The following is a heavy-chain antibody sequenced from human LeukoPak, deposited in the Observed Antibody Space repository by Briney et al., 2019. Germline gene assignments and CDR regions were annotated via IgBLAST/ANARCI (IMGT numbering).Heavy chain of an antibody. Sequence: GGPLRLSCAASGFTFSSYGMHWVRQAPGKGLEWVAFIRYDGSNKYYADSVKGRFTISRDNSKNTLYLQMNSLRAEDTAVYYCAKEEYSSGWSLRYYYMDVWGKGTTVTISS. V-gene: IGHV3-30*02. CDR2: IRYDGSNK. CDR3: AKEEYSSGWSLRYYYMDV. D-gene: IGHD6-19*01. CDR1: GFTFSSYG. J-gene: IGHJ6*03.